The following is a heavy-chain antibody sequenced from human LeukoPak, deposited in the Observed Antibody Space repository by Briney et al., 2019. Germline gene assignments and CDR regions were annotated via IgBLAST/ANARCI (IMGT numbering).Heavy chain of an antibody. CDR2: INHSGST. V-gene: IGHV4-39*07. J-gene: IGHJ6*03. Sequence: SETLSLTCTVSGGSISSGSYYWSWIRQPPGKGLEWIGEINHSGSTNYNPSLKSRVTISVDTSKNQFSLKLSSVTAADTAVYYCAREMEDKSFSFGELRKNYYYYMDVWGKGTTVTVSS. D-gene: IGHD3-10*01. CDR3: AREMEDKSFSFGELRKNYYYYMDV. CDR1: GGSISSGSYY.